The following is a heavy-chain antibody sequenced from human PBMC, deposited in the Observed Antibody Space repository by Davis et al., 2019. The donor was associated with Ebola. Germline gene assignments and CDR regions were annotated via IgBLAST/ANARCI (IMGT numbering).Heavy chain of an antibody. CDR3: AKDRDGSSWPYYYYGMDV. CDR1: GFTVSSNY. J-gene: IGHJ6*02. D-gene: IGHD6-13*01. Sequence: GESLKISCAASGFTVSSNYMSWVRQAPGKGLEWVSVIYSGGSTYYADSVKGRFTISRDNSKNTLYLQMNSLRAEDTAVYYCAKDRDGSSWPYYYYGMDVWGQGTTVTVSS. V-gene: IGHV3-53*01. CDR2: IYSGGST.